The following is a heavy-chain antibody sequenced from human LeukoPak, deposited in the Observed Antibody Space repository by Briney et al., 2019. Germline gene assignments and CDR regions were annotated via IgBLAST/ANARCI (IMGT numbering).Heavy chain of an antibody. Sequence: ASVKVSCKASGYTFTNHGISWVRQAPGQGLEWMGWISAYNGNTNYTQKLQGRVTMTTDTSTSTAYMELRSLRSDYTAMYYCARTTVTTVDYWGQGTLVAVSS. CDR1: GYTFTNHG. D-gene: IGHD4-17*01. J-gene: IGHJ4*02. V-gene: IGHV1-18*01. CDR2: ISAYNGNT. CDR3: ARTTVTTVDY.